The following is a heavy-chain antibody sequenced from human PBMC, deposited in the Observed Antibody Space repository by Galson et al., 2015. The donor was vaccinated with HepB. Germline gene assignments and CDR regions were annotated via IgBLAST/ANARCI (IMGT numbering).Heavy chain of an antibody. CDR3: ARSSTYNKRWFERKNYYPYNGVDV. Sequence: SLRLSCAASGFTFSTYNMNWVRQAPGKGLEWVSSISTSGRYIYYADSVKGRFTISRDDARNSLYLQMNSLRAEDTAVYYCARSSTYNKRWFERKNYYPYNGVDVWGQGTTVTVSS. D-gene: IGHD3-10*01. J-gene: IGHJ6*02. CDR2: ISTSGRYI. V-gene: IGHV3-21*01. CDR1: GFTFSTYN.